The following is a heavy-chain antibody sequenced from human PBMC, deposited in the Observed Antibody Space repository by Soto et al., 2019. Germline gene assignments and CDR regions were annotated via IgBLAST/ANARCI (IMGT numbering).Heavy chain of an antibody. CDR2: ISRSGSTI. D-gene: IGHD3-3*01. V-gene: IGHV3-11*01. J-gene: IGHJ3*02. Sequence: QVQLVEAGGGLVKPGGSLRLSCAASGFTFSDYYMSWIRQAPGKGLEWVSYISRSGSTIYYADSVKGRFPISRDNAKNSLYLQMNSLRAEDTAVYYCARGRFLEWLLWLGTFDIWGQGTMVTVSS. CDR1: GFTFSDYY. CDR3: ARGRFLEWLLWLGTFDI.